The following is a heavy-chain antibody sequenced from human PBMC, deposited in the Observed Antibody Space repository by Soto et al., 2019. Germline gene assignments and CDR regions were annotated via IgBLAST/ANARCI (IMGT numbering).Heavy chain of an antibody. Sequence: QVQLVQAGAEMQKPGSSVKVSCQSSGGTFNTYAMNWVRQAPGQGPEWMGDISPVFGAANYAPKFQGRVTITADESTGTSYMQLSSLTSAGTALYFCAREVQVHTPAFVYWGQGTLVTVSS. CDR2: ISPVFGAA. D-gene: IGHD3-10*01. J-gene: IGHJ4*02. CDR3: AREVQVHTPAFVY. CDR1: GGTFNTYA. V-gene: IGHV1-69*19.